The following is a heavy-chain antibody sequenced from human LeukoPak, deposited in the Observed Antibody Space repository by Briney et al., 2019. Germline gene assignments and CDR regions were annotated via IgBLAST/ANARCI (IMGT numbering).Heavy chain of an antibody. J-gene: IGHJ4*02. CDR2: TDGTNK. Sequence: EGSLRLSCAASGFTFTIHAVHWVRQAPGKGLEWVAVTDGTNKFYSDSVRGRFTTSGDTSKNTIYLQMNSLRPEDTAMYYCAKDLIAGPPDYFDYWGQGTLVSVSS. V-gene: IGHV3-30-3*01. CDR3: AKDLIAGPPDYFDY. CDR1: GFTFTIHA. D-gene: IGHD2-21*01.